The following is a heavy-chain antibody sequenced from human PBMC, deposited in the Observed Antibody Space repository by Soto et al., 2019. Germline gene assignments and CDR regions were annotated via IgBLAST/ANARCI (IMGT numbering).Heavy chain of an antibody. CDR2: IYYSGST. D-gene: IGHD1-1*01. Sequence: QVQLQESGPGLVKPSQTLSLTCTVSGGSISSGGYYWSWIRQHPGKGLEWIGYIYYSGSTYYNPSRKGPVTIAVDTSKNQISLKLSSVTAADTAVYYCARWPQLEPRFDYWGQGTLVTVSS. J-gene: IGHJ4*02. CDR1: GGSISSGGYY. CDR3: ARWPQLEPRFDY. V-gene: IGHV4-31*01.